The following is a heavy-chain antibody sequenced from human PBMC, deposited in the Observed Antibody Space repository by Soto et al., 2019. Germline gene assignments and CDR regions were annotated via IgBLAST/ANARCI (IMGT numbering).Heavy chain of an antibody. Sequence: ASVKVSCKASGYTFTNYAMHWVRQAPGQRLEWMGWINAGNGNTKYSQKFQGRVTITRDTSASTAYMELSSLRSEDTAVYYCARDPSYGDNFSDYWGQGTLVTVSS. CDR3: ARDPSYGDNFSDY. CDR2: INAGNGNT. CDR1: GYTFTNYA. D-gene: IGHD4-17*01. J-gene: IGHJ4*02. V-gene: IGHV1-3*01.